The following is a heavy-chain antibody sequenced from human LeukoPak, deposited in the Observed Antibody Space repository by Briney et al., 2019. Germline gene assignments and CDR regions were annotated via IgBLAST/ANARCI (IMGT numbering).Heavy chain of an antibody. D-gene: IGHD6-19*01. V-gene: IGHV4-59*01. CDR3: ARVLVAGNTGYYMDV. CDR1: GGSISSYY. J-gene: IGHJ6*03. Sequence: PSETLSLTCTVSGGSISSYYWSWIRQPPGEGLECIGYIHYRGSTNYNPSLKSRSTISVDTSKNQLSLKLSSVPAADTAVYYCARVLVAGNTGYYMDVWGKGITVTVSS. CDR2: IHYRGST.